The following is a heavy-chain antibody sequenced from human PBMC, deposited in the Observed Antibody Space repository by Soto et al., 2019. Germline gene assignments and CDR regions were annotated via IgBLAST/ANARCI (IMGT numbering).Heavy chain of an antibody. D-gene: IGHD4-17*01. CDR1: GYSFSTYW. Sequence: DSLTISCKGSGYSFSTYWIGWVRQMPEKGLEWMGIIYPDDSDTRYSPSFQGQVTSSVDKSINTAYLQWSSLKASDTAMYYCARRRAVLLRAVTDYGMDVWGQGTTVTVSS. J-gene: IGHJ6*02. CDR3: ARRRAVLLRAVTDYGMDV. V-gene: IGHV5-51*01. CDR2: IYPDDSDT.